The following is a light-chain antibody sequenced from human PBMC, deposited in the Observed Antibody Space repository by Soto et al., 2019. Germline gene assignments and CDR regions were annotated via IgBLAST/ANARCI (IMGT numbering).Light chain of an antibody. CDR1: PSIHTS. CDR3: QQTYSKIVT. CDR2: GVS. Sequence: DLQLPHSPSSLSASVGDRVTITCRASPSIHTSLTEFQVQPGKAPKILIFGVSSFQSGVPGRFSGSGSWSDFSLTISSLQPEYFATDDCQQTYSKIVTIGGGTRVDI. J-gene: IGKJ4*01. V-gene: IGKV1-39*01.